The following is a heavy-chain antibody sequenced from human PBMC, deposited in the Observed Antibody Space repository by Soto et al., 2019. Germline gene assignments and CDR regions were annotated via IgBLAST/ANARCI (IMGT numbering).Heavy chain of an antibody. CDR3: ARGEDSSGYSDAFDI. Sequence: SETLSLTCAVYGGSFSGYYWSWIRQPPGKGLEWIGEINHSGSTNYNPSLKSRVTISVDTSKNQFSLKLSSVTAADTAVYYCARGEDSSGYSDAFDIWGQGTMVTV. D-gene: IGHD3-22*01. CDR2: INHSGST. CDR1: GGSFSGYY. J-gene: IGHJ3*02. V-gene: IGHV4-34*01.